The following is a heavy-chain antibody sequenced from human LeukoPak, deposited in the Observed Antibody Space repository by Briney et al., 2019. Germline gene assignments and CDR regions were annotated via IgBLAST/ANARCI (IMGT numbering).Heavy chain of an antibody. CDR1: GFIFSNYG. V-gene: IGHV3-23*01. D-gene: IGHD5-18*01. Sequence: GGSLRLSCAASGFIFSNYGMNWVRQAPGKGLEWVAAISASGSATSYADSVKGRFTISRDNSKKTLYLQMNSLRAEDTAVYYCARKKRVDTDSIMVYYYYAMDVWGQGTTVTVSS. J-gene: IGHJ6*02. CDR3: ARKKRVDTDSIMVYYYYAMDV. CDR2: ISASGSAT.